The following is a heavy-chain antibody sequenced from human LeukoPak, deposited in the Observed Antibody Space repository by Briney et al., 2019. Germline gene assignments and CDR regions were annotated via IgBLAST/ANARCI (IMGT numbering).Heavy chain of an antibody. V-gene: IGHV3-49*03. CDR1: GFTFGDYA. J-gene: IGHJ4*02. D-gene: IGHD5-24*01. Sequence: GGSLRLSCTASGFTFGDYAMSWFRQAPGKGREWVGFIRSKAYGGTTEYAASVKGRFTISRDDSKSIAYLQMNSLKTEDTAVYYCTRRKRWLQRFFDYWGQGTLVTVSS. CDR2: IRSKAYGGTT. CDR3: TRRKRWLQRFFDY.